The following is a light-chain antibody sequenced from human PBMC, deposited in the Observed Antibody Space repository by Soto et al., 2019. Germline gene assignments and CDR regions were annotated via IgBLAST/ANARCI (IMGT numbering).Light chain of an antibody. Sequence: QSALTQPPSASGSPGQSVTISCTGTSSDVGAYNYVSWYQQHPGKAPKLMIYEVTTRPSGVPDRFSGSKSGNTASLTVSGLQAEDEADYYCSSYADSISVLFGGGTKLTVL. V-gene: IGLV2-8*01. CDR1: SSDVGAYNY. CDR2: EVT. J-gene: IGLJ3*02. CDR3: SSYADSISVL.